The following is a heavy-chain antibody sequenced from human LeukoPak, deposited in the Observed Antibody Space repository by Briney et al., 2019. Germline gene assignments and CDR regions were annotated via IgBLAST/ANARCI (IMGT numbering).Heavy chain of an antibody. CDR2: MNPNSGNT. CDR3: ARRGGILTGYSPGNY. Sequence: GASVKVSCKASGYTFTSYDIYWVRQATGQGLGWVVWMNPNSGNTGYAQKFQGRVTMTRNTSISTAYMELSSLRSEDTAVYYCARRGGILTGYSPGNYWGQGTLVTVSS. D-gene: IGHD3-9*01. J-gene: IGHJ4*02. CDR1: GYTFTSYD. V-gene: IGHV1-8*01.